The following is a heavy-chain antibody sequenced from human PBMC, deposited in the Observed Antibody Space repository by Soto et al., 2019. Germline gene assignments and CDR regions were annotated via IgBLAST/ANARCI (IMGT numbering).Heavy chain of an antibody. CDR2: IYYSGST. CDR3: ARGDTLTVYSI. J-gene: IGHJ4*02. CDR1: GGSISSGGYY. Sequence: SETLSLTCTVSGGSISSGGYYWSWIRQHPGKGLEWIGYIYYSGSTYYNPSLKSRVTISVDTSKNQFSLKLSPVTAADTVVYYWARGDTLTVYSIWGQGTLVTVSS. V-gene: IGHV4-31*03. D-gene: IGHD3-9*01.